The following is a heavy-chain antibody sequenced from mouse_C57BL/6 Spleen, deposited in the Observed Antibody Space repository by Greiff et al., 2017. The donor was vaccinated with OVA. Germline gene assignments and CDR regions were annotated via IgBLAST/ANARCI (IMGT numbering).Heavy chain of an antibody. J-gene: IGHJ3*01. Sequence: EVQLQQSGPELVKPGASVKISCKASGYSFTGYYMNWVKQSPEKSLEWIGEINPSTGGTTYNQKFKAKATLTVDKSSSTAYMQLKSLTSEDSAVYYCARGLRTTVVAPFAYWGQGTLVTVSA. V-gene: IGHV1-42*01. D-gene: IGHD1-1*01. CDR3: ARGLRTTVVAPFAY. CDR1: GYSFTGYY. CDR2: INPSTGGT.